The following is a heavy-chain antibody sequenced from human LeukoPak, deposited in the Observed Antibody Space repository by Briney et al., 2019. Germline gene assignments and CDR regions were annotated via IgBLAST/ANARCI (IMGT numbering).Heavy chain of an antibody. D-gene: IGHD1-1*01. CDR3: TSRGTAGSRGMDV. J-gene: IGHJ6*02. Sequence: GGSLTLSCAASDFPFSGSALHWVRQASGRGLQWIGRIRSKTNNYTTTYIASVRGRFTISRDDSKNTTFLQMISLKTEGTAIYYCTSRGTAGSRGMDVWGQGTAVTVSS. CDR2: IRSKTNNYTT. V-gene: IGHV3-73*01. CDR1: DFPFSGSA.